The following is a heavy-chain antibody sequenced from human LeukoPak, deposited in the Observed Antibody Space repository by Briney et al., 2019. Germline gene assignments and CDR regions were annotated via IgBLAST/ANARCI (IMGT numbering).Heavy chain of an antibody. CDR3: VRDGQLGELFDY. D-gene: IGHD1-26*01. J-gene: IGHJ4*02. V-gene: IGHV1-18*01. CDR1: GYTFKNNG. Sequence: GASVKVSCKTSGYTFKNNGISWVRQAPGQGLEWMGWISPYNGDTNYARSLQDRLTLTTETSTNTAYMDLRSLTSDDTAVYYCVRDGQLGELFDYWGQGTLVAVSS. CDR2: ISPYNGDT.